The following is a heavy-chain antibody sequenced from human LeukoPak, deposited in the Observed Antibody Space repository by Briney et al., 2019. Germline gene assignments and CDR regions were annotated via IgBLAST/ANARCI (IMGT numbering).Heavy chain of an antibody. CDR1: GFTFSTYA. CDR3: ARKLRGSGSYFNYDY. V-gene: IGHV3-23*01. Sequence: GGSLRLSCAASGFTFSTYAMTWVRQAPGKGLEWVSAISASGDSTYYADSVKGRFAISRDESKKTLYLQMNRLRADDTAVYYCARKLRGSGSYFNYDYWGQGTLVTVSS. D-gene: IGHD3-10*01. CDR2: ISASGDST. J-gene: IGHJ4*02.